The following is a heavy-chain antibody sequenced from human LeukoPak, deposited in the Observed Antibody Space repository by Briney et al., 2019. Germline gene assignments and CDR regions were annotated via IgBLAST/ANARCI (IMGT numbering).Heavy chain of an antibody. V-gene: IGHV3-30*04. CDR2: ISYDGSKK. D-gene: IGHD3-22*01. CDR1: GFTFDDYA. Sequence: GRSLRLSCAASGFTFDDYAMHWVRQAPGKGLEWVAIISYDGSKKNYADSVKGRFTISRDNSKNTLYLQMSSLRAEDTAVYYCAREITYFYDSGGYWDAFDIWGQGTMVTVSS. J-gene: IGHJ3*02. CDR3: AREITYFYDSGGYWDAFDI.